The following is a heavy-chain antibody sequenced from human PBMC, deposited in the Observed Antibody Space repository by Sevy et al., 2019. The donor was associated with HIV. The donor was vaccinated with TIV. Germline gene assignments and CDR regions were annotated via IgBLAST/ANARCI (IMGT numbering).Heavy chain of an antibody. Sequence: SVKVSCKASGGTLSNYAISWVRQAPGQGLEWMGGIIPIFGAASYAQKFQGRVTITADESTSTVYLELSSLSSEDTAVYYCARGGGMRSYYYYYMDVWGKGTTVTVSS. CDR3: ARGGGMRSYYYYYMDV. V-gene: IGHV1-69*13. CDR2: IIPIFGAA. CDR1: GGTLSNYA. J-gene: IGHJ6*03. D-gene: IGHD3-16*01.